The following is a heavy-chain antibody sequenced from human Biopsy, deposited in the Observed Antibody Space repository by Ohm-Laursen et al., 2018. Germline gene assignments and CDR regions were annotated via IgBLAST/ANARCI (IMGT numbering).Heavy chain of an antibody. D-gene: IGHD6-19*01. CDR3: ARNTGWYGDLYYFDY. V-gene: IGHV1-46*01. J-gene: IGHJ4*02. CDR1: GYSFTSYY. Sequence: GASVKVSCKVSGYSFTSYYMHWVRQAPGRGLEWMGMINPSGSTTSYPQIFQGRVTMTRDTSKSTVYMELSRLRSADTAVYFCARNTGWYGDLYYFDYWGQGTLVTVSS. CDR2: INPSGSTT.